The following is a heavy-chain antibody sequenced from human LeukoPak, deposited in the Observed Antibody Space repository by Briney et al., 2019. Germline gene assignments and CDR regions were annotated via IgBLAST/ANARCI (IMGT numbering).Heavy chain of an antibody. V-gene: IGHV3-30-3*01. CDR3: ARDLPGDY. D-gene: IGHD1-14*01. CDR2: ISYDGSNK. J-gene: IGHJ4*02. CDR1: GFTFSSYA. Sequence: PGGSLRLSCAASGFTFSSYAMHWVRQAPGKGLEWVAVISYDGSNKYYADSVKGRFTISRDNSKNTLYLQMSSLRAEDTAVYYCARDLPGDYWGQGTLVTVSS.